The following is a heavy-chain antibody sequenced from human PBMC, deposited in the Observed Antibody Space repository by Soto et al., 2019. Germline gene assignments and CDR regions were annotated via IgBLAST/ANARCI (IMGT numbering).Heavy chain of an antibody. CDR1: GGSLSSGDYY. J-gene: IGHJ5*02. V-gene: IGHV4-30-4*01. CDR2: IYYSGST. Sequence: PSETLSLTCTVSGGSLSSGDYYWSWIRQPPGKGLEWIGYIYYSGSTYYNPSLKSRVTISVDTSKNQFSLKLSSVTAADTAVYYCARARQDEVWLLRDNCFDPWGQGTLVTVSS. CDR3: ARARQDEVWLLRDNCFDP. D-gene: IGHD3-22*01.